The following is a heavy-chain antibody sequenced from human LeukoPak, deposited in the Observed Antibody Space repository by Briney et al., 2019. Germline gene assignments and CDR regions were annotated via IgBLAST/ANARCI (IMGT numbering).Heavy chain of an antibody. CDR1: GFTFSSYA. Sequence: GGSLRLSCAASGFTFSSYAMSWVRQAPGKGLEWVSAISGSGGSTYYADSVKGRFTISRDNSKNTLYLQMNSLRAEDTAVYYCARSGGWMGVGLLGYWGQGTLVTVSS. J-gene: IGHJ4*02. V-gene: IGHV3-23*01. CDR2: ISGSGGST. D-gene: IGHD6-19*01. CDR3: ARSGGWMGVGLLGY.